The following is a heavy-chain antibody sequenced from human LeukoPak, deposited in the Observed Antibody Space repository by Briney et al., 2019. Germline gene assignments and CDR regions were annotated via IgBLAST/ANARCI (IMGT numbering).Heavy chain of an antibody. J-gene: IGHJ4*02. Sequence: SGTLSLTCAVSGDSISTNHWWSWIRQPPGKGLEWIGEINHSGSTNYNPSLKSRVTISVDTSKNQFSLKLSSVTAADTAVYYCARVTPPTVDTAMPLEASGIYYWGQGTLVTVSS. CDR1: GDSISTNHW. CDR2: INHSGST. V-gene: IGHV4-4*02. D-gene: IGHD5-18*01. CDR3: ARVTPPTVDTAMPLEASGIYY.